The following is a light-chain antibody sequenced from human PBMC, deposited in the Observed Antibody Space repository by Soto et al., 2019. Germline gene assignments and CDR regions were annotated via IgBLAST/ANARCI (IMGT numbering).Light chain of an antibody. CDR1: SSDVGGGDH. Sequence: QSALTQPPSASGSPGQSVTISCTGTSSDVGGGDHVSWYQQHPGKVPKLMIYDVIKRPSGVPDRFSGSKSGNTASLTVSGLQAEDEADYYCSSHAGAKNVVFGGGTKVTV. CDR2: DVI. CDR3: SSHAGAKNVV. V-gene: IGLV2-8*01. J-gene: IGLJ2*01.